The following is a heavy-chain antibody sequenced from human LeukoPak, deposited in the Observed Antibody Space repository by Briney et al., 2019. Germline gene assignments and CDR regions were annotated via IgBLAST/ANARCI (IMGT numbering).Heavy chain of an antibody. CDR1: GFTFSTYG. CDR2: IWYDGSNK. Sequence: GGSLRLSCAASGFTFSTYGMHWVRQAPGKGLEWVAVIWYDGSNKYYADSVKGRFTISRDNSKNTLYLQMNSLRAEDTAVYYCAKDTYSSGLTFDPWGQGTLVTVSS. J-gene: IGHJ5*02. D-gene: IGHD6-19*01. V-gene: IGHV3-30*02. CDR3: AKDTYSSGLTFDP.